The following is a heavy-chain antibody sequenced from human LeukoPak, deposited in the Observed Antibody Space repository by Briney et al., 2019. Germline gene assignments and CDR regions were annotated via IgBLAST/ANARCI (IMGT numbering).Heavy chain of an antibody. D-gene: IGHD6-19*01. Sequence: PSETLSLTCTVPGGSISNYYWNWIRQPPGKGLEWIGFIYYSGTTNYNPSLKSRVTISLDTSKNQFSLKVTSVTAADTAVYYCARVSAVAGTRLFDYWGQGTLVTVSS. J-gene: IGHJ4*02. CDR3: ARVSAVAGTRLFDY. V-gene: IGHV4-59*01. CDR1: GGSISNYY. CDR2: IYYSGTT.